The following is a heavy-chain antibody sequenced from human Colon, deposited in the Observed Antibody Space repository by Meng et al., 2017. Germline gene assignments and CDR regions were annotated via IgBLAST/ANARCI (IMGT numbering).Heavy chain of an antibody. Sequence: QVQVVQSGAGVKKPGSSVRVSCKASGGIFSSYAISWVRQAPGQGLEWMGGIVPMFGTPNYAQKFQGRVTIAADESTTTSFMELSSLRFEDTATYYCARDLESWGQGTLVTVSS. V-gene: IGHV1-69*01. CDR3: ARDLES. J-gene: IGHJ5*02. D-gene: IGHD3-3*01. CDR2: IVPMFGTP. CDR1: GGIFSSYA.